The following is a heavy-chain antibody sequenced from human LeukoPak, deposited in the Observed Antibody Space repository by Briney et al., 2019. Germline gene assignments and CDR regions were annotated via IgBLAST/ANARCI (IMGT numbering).Heavy chain of an antibody. CDR1: GGTFSSYA. J-gene: IGHJ4*02. CDR2: IIPIFGTA. Sequence: SVKVSCKASGGTFSSYAISWVRQAPAQGLEWMGGIIPIFGTANYAQKFQGRVTITTDESTSTAYMELSSLRSEDTAVYYCARDSSGDFWSGYFDYWGQGTLVTVSS. V-gene: IGHV1-69*05. CDR3: ARDSSGDFWSGYFDY. D-gene: IGHD3-3*01.